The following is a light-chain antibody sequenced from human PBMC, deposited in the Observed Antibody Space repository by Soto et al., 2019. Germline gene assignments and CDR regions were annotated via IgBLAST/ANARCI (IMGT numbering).Light chain of an antibody. CDR2: GAY. CDR1: QSVNTNN. CDR3: QQSYSTLLS. V-gene: IGKV3-20*01. Sequence: EVVLTQSPGTLSLSPGERATLSCRASQSVNTNNLAWHQQKPGQAPRLLIYGAYNRATGIPDRFSGSGSGADFTLTISRLEPEDSATYYCQQSYSTLLSFGGGTKVEI. J-gene: IGKJ4*01.